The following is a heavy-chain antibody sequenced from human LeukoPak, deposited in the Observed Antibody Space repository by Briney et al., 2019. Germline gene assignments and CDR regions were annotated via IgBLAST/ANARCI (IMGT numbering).Heavy chain of an antibody. Sequence: GGSLRLSCEASGFTFSSYTIHWVRQAPGKGLEWVSTISSGSSYMYYADSVKGRFTISRDNAKNSLFLQMNSLRVEDTAVYYCARGLRDIPGADHYFYYGMEVWGQGTTVTVSS. CDR1: GFTFSSYT. D-gene: IGHD2-15*01. J-gene: IGHJ6*02. CDR3: ARGLRDIPGADHYFYYGMEV. V-gene: IGHV3-21*01. CDR2: ISSGSSYM.